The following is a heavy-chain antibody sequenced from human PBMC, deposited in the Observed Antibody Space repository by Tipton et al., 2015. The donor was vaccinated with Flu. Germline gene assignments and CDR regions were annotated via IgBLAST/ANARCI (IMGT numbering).Heavy chain of an antibody. J-gene: IGHJ4*02. CDR1: GFTVSSNY. V-gene: IGHV3-20*04. CDR3: ARDRTRLASPLDY. D-gene: IGHD3-16*01. CDR2: INWNGGTT. Sequence: SLRLSCVVSGFTVSSNYMTWVRQAPGKGLEWVSGINWNGGTTGYADSVKGRFIISRDNAKNSLSLQMNSLRAEDTALYFCARDRTRLASPLDYWGQGTLVTVSS.